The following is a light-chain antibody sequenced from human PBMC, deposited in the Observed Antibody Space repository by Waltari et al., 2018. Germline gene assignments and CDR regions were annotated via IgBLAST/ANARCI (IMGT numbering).Light chain of an antibody. Sequence: QSALSQPASVSGSPGQSITISCTGTSSNVGGYNLVSCYQHHPGKAPKLLISDVNKRPSWVSNRFSGSKSGNTASLTISGLQAEDEADYYCYSYAGSSTWVFGGGTNLAVL. CDR2: DVN. J-gene: IGLJ3*02. CDR3: YSYAGSSTWV. CDR1: SSNVGGYNL. V-gene: IGLV2-23*02.